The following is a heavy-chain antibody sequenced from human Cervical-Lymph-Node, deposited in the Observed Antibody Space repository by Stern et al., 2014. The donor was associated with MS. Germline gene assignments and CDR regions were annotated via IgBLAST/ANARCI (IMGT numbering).Heavy chain of an antibody. CDR1: GFGFATYG. V-gene: IGHV3-30*03. J-gene: IGHJ4*02. CDR3: ARGSDWYPFDY. D-gene: IGHD6-19*01. CDR2: IALDGSNK. Sequence: VQLVESGGGVVQPGRSLRLSCAASGFGFATYGMHWVRQAPGKGLEWVVVIALDGSNKNYAVSVKGRFTISRDNSKNTLYLQMSSLRAEDTAVYYCARGSDWYPFDYWGQGTLVTVSS.